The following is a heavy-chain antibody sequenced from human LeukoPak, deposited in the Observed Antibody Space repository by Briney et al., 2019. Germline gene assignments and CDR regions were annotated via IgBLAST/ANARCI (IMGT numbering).Heavy chain of an antibody. J-gene: IGHJ6*03. CDR3: ARGYGGYGYYYYYYMDV. V-gene: IGHV4-4*07. CDR2: IYTSGST. CDR1: GGSISSYY. Sequence: SETLSLTCTVSGGSISSYYWSWIRQPAGKGLEWIGRIYTSGSTNYNPSLKSRVTMSVDTSKNQFSLKLSSVTAADTAVYYCARGYGGYGYYYYYYMDVWGKGTTVTVSS. D-gene: IGHD4-17*01.